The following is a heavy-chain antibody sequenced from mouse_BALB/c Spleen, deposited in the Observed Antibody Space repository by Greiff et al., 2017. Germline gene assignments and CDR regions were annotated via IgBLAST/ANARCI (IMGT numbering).Heavy chain of an antibody. CDR2: INPSNGGT. Sequence: VQLQQSGPELEKPGASVKISCKASGYSFTGYNMNWVKQSNGKSLEWIGEINPSNGGTNFNEKFKSKATLTVDKSSSTAYMQLSSLTSEDSAVYYCTRSEYGNYVGAMDYWGQGTSVTVSS. D-gene: IGHD2-10*02. CDR1: GYSFTGYN. J-gene: IGHJ4*01. CDR3: TRSEYGNYVGAMDY. V-gene: IGHV1-39*01.